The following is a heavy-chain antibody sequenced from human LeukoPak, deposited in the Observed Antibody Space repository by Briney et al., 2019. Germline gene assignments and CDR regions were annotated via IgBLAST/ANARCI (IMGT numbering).Heavy chain of an antibody. J-gene: IGHJ6*03. Sequence: SQALSLTCTVSGGSISSGDYYWSWIRQPPGKGLEWIGYIYYSGSTYYNPSLKSRVTMSVDTSKNQFSLKLSSVTAADTAVYYCAREWYCSSTSCYDYYYYYMDVWGKGTTVTVSS. D-gene: IGHD2-2*01. CDR3: AREWYCSSTSCYDYYYYYMDV. CDR1: GGSISSGDYY. CDR2: IYYSGST. V-gene: IGHV4-30-4*08.